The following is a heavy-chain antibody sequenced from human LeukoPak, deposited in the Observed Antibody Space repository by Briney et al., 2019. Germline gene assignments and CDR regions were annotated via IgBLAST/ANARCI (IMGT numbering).Heavy chain of an antibody. D-gene: IGHD5-18*01. V-gene: IGHV4-59*08. CDR1: GGSFSGYY. Sequence: SETLSLTCVVYGGSFSGYYWNWIRQPPGKGLEWIGYIYYSGSTNYNPSLKSRVTISVDTSKNQFSLKLSSVTAADTAVYYCARLKPGYIYGQPYFDYWGQGTLVTVSS. CDR3: ARLKPGYIYGQPYFDY. J-gene: IGHJ4*02. CDR2: IYYSGST.